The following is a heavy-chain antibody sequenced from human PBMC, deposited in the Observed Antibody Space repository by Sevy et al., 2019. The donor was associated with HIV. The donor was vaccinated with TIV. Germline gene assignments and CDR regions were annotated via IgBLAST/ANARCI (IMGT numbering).Heavy chain of an antibody. CDR1: GYTFTSYG. CDR2: ISAYTGNT. V-gene: IGHV1-18*01. D-gene: IGHD1-20*01. Sequence: ASVKVSCKASGYTFTSYGISWVRQAPGQGLEWMGWISAYTGNTNYAQKLQGRVTLTTDTSRSTAYMELRSLRSDDTAVYYCARARYNCNRNWFDPWGQGTLVTVSS. CDR3: ARARYNCNRNWFDP. J-gene: IGHJ5*02.